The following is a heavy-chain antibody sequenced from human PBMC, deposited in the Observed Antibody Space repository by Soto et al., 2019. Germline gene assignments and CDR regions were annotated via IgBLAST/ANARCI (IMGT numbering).Heavy chain of an antibody. CDR1: GYSISSGYY. CDR3: ARASGTGTAPYFDY. J-gene: IGHJ4*02. V-gene: IGHV4-38-2*01. CDR2: IYHSGST. D-gene: IGHD1-1*01. Sequence: PSETLSLTGAVSGYSISSGYYWGWIRQPPGKGLEWIGSIYHSGSTYYNPSLKSRVTISVDTSKNQFSLKLSSATAADTAVYYCARASGTGTAPYFDYWGQGTLVTVSS.